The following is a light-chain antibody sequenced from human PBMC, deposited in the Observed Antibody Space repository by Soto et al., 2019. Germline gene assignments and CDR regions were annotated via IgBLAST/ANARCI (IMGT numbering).Light chain of an antibody. CDR1: QSVSSY. CDR2: DAS. J-gene: IGKJ4*01. Sequence: EIVLTQSPATLSLSPGERATLSCRASQSVSSYLAWYQQRPGQAPRLLIYDASNRATAIPARFSGSGSGTDFTLTISSLEPEDFAVYYCQQRTYWPLTFGGGTKVEIK. CDR3: QQRTYWPLT. V-gene: IGKV3-11*01.